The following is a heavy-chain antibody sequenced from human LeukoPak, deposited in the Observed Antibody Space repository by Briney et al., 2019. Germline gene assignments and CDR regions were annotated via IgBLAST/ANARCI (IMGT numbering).Heavy chain of an antibody. CDR2: IKQDGSEK. V-gene: IGHV3-7*01. D-gene: IGHD3-3*01. J-gene: IGHJ3*02. CDR1: GFTFSSYS. CDR3: ARATYYDFWSGYPPDAFDI. Sequence: PGGSLRLSCAASGFTFSSYSMNWVRQAPGKGLEWVANIKQDGSEKYYVDSVKGRFTISRDNAKNSLYLQMNSLRAEDTAVYYCARATYYDFWSGYPPDAFDIWGQGTMVTVSS.